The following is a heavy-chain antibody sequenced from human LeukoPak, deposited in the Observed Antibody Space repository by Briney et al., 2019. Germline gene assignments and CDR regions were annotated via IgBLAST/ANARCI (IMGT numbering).Heavy chain of an antibody. V-gene: IGHV4-34*01. J-gene: IGHJ4*02. CDR2: INHSGST. D-gene: IGHD5-24*01. Sequence: TETLSLTCAVYGGSFSGYYWSWIRQPPGKGLEWIGEINHSGSTNYNPSLKSRVTISVDTSKNQFSLKLSSVTAADTAVYYCARVNVGYNYTGDYWGQGTLVTVSS. CDR3: ARVNVGYNYTGDY. CDR1: GGSFSGYY.